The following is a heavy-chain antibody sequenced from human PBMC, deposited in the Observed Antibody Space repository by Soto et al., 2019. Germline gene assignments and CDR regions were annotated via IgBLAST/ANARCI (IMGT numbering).Heavy chain of an antibody. CDR1: GFTVSSNY. CDR3: AREAETYYYDSSGYAIDY. CDR2: IYSGGST. V-gene: IGHV3-53*01. D-gene: IGHD3-22*01. Sequence: GGSLRLSCAASGFTVSSNYMSWVRQAPGKGLEWVSVIYSGGSTYYADSVKGRFTISRDNSKNTLYLQMNSLRAEDTAVYYCAREAETYYYDSSGYAIDYWGQGTLVTVSS. J-gene: IGHJ4*02.